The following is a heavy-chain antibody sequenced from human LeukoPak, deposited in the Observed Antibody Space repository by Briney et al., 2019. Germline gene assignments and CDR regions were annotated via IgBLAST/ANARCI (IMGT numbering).Heavy chain of an antibody. Sequence: PSETLSLTCTVSGGSICSYYWSWIRQPPGKGLEWIGYIYYSGSTNYNPSLKSRVTISVDTSKNQFSLKLSSVTAADTAVYYCARHSGQLLSPADYWGQGTLVTVSS. CDR1: GGSICSYY. J-gene: IGHJ4*02. CDR3: ARHSGQLLSPADY. V-gene: IGHV4-59*08. D-gene: IGHD2-2*01. CDR2: IYYSGST.